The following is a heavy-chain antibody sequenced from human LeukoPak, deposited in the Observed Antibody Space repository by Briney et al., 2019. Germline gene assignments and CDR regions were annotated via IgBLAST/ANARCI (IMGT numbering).Heavy chain of an antibody. J-gene: IGHJ4*02. V-gene: IGHV4-34*01. Sequence: SETLSLTCAVYGVSFSGYYWSWIRQPPGKGLEWIGEINHSGSTNYNPSLKSRVTISVDTSKNQFSLKLSSVTAADTAVYYCAKGYYYGSGSYLGPFDFWGQGILVIVSS. CDR3: AKGYYYGSGSYLGPFDF. CDR1: GVSFSGYY. D-gene: IGHD3-10*01. CDR2: INHSGST.